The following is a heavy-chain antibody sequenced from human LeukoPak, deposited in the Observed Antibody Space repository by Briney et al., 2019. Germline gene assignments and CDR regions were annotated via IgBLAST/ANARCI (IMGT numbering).Heavy chain of an antibody. CDR2: INHSGST. Sequence: SETLSLTCAVYGGSFSGYYWSWIRQPPGKGLEWIGEINHSGSTNYNPSLKSRVTISVDTSKNQFSLKLSSVTAADTAVYYCARESVFPRPAPPNVVAPAAGYYMDVWGKGTTVTVSS. CDR1: GGSFSGYY. V-gene: IGHV4-34*01. J-gene: IGHJ6*03. CDR3: ARESVFPRPAPPNVVAPAAGYYMDV. D-gene: IGHD2-2*01.